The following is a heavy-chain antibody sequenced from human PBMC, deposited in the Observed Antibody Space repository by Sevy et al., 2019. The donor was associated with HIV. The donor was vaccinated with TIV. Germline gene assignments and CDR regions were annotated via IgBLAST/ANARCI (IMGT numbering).Heavy chain of an antibody. CDR1: GFTFSSYW. V-gene: IGHV3-7*01. J-gene: IGHJ4*01. CDR3: VREGLGGFSYSLDC. CDR2: MKEDGSEK. D-gene: IGHD5-18*01. Sequence: GGSLRLSCAASGFTFSSYWMSWVRQAPGKGLEWVATMKEDGSEKYYVDSVKGRFTISRDNAKNSLYVQMNSLRAEDTAVYYCVREGLGGFSYSLDCWGHGTLVTVSS.